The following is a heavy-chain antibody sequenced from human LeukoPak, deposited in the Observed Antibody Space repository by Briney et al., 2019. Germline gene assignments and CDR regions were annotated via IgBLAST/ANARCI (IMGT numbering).Heavy chain of an antibody. CDR3: ARGTVENYYDSSGYYLDY. CDR2: INHSGST. Sequence: SSETLSLTCAVYGGSFSGYYWSWIRQPPGKGLEWIGEINHSGSTNYNPSLKSRVTISVDTSKNQFSLKLSSVTAADTAVYYCARGTVENYYDSSGYYLDYWGQGTPVTVSS. J-gene: IGHJ4*02. CDR1: GGSFSGYY. D-gene: IGHD3-22*01. V-gene: IGHV4-34*01.